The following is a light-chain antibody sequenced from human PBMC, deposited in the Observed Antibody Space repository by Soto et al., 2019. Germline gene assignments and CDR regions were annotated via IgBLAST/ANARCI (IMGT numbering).Light chain of an antibody. CDR1: SRDVGAYNY. Sequence: QSVLTQPASVSGSPGQSITISCTGTSRDVGAYNYVSWYQQHPGKAPKLMIYEVRNRPSGVSDRFSGSRSGNTASLTISGLQAEDESDYYCSSYTSSSTWVFGGGTQLTVL. CDR2: EVR. V-gene: IGLV2-14*01. CDR3: SSYTSSSTWV. J-gene: IGLJ3*02.